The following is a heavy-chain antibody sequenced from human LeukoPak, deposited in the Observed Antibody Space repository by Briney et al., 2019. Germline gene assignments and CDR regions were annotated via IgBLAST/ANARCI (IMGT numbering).Heavy chain of an antibody. J-gene: IGHJ6*02. CDR3: ASPLSLILPSRTKPYYYYGMDV. V-gene: IGHV3-30-3*01. D-gene: IGHD2-2*01. Sequence: GRSLRLSCAASGFTFSSYAMHWVRQAPVKGVEWVAVISYDGSNKYYADSVKGRFTISRDNSKNTLYLQMNSLRAEDTAVYYCASPLSLILPSRTKPYYYYGMDVWGQGTTVTVSS. CDR1: GFTFSSYA. CDR2: ISYDGSNK.